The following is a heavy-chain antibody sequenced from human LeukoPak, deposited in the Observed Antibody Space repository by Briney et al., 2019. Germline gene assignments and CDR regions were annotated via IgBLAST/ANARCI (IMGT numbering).Heavy chain of an antibody. V-gene: IGHV4-61*01. CDR2: IYYSGST. Sequence: SETLSLTCTVSGGSVSSGSYYWSWIRHPPGKGLEWIGYIYYSGSTNYNPSLKSRVTISVDTSKNQFSLKLSSVTAADTAVYYCARGGRSLAFDPWGQGTLVTVSS. CDR3: ARGGRSLAFDP. D-gene: IGHD2-15*01. CDR1: GGSVSSGSYY. J-gene: IGHJ5*02.